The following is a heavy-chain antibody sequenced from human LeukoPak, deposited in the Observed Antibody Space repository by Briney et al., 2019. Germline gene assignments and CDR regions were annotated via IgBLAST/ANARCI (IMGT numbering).Heavy chain of an antibody. V-gene: IGHV3-23*01. CDR3: AKDGLWFGESQYYFDY. CDR2: ISGSGGST. J-gene: IGHJ4*02. Sequence: GGSLRLSCAASGFTFSSFSMSWVRQAPGKGLEWVSAISGSGGSTYYADSVKGRFTISRDNSNNTLYLHLHSLRAEDTAIYYCAKDGLWFGESQYYFDYWGQATLVTVSS. CDR1: GFTFSSFS. D-gene: IGHD3-10*01.